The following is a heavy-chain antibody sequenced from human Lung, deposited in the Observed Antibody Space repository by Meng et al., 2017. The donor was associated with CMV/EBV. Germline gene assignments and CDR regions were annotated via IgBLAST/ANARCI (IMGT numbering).Heavy chain of an antibody. Sequence: VSGGSLRGSSYHWGWIRQPPGKGLEWIGSIYYSGSTYYNPSLKSRVTISVDTSKNQFSLKLSSVTAADTAVYYCASGIYSSSSFDYWGQGTLVTVSS. J-gene: IGHJ4*02. CDR3: ASGIYSSSSFDY. V-gene: IGHV4-39*07. CDR2: IYYSGST. CDR1: GGSLRGSSYH. D-gene: IGHD6-6*01.